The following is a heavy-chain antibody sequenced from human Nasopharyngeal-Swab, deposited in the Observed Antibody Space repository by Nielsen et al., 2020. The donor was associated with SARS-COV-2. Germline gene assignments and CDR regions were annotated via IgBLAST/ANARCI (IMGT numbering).Heavy chain of an antibody. V-gene: IGHV4-34*01. CDR3: ARGRGSSSWYLRFDY. CDR1: GGSFSGYY. D-gene: IGHD6-13*01. CDR2: INHSGST. J-gene: IGHJ4*02. Sequence: LSCAVYGGSFSGYYWSWIRQPPGKGLEWIGEINHSGSTNYNPSLKSRVTISVDTSKNQFSLKLSSVTAADTAVYYCARGRGSSSWYLRFDYWGQGTLVTVSS.